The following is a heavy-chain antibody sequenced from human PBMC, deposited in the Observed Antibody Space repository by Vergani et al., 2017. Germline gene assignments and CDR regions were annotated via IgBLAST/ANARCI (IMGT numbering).Heavy chain of an antibody. CDR1: GGSISSSSYY. CDR3: ARHEWLVLGGMDV. Sequence: QLQLQESGPGLVKPSETLSLTCTVSGGSISSSSYYWGWIRQPPGKGLEWIGSIYYRGSTYDNPSLKSRVTVSVATSKNQFSLELSSGTAADTAVYYCARHEWLVLGGMDVWGQGTTVTVSS. CDR2: IYYRGST. J-gene: IGHJ6*02. V-gene: IGHV4-39*01. D-gene: IGHD6-19*01.